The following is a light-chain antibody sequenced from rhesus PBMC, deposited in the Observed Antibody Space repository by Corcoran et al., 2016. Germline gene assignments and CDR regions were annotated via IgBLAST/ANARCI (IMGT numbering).Light chain of an antibody. V-gene: IGKV3-42*02. Sequence: ETVVTQSPATLSLSPGERVTLSCRASQSVGSNLAWYQQRPGQPPKFLIYDASTRATGIPDRFIGSGSGTELTLTISSLEPEDVGVYYCQQYNSWNSFGQGTKVEIK. CDR3: QQYNSWNS. CDR1: QSVGSN. J-gene: IGKJ2*01. CDR2: DAS.